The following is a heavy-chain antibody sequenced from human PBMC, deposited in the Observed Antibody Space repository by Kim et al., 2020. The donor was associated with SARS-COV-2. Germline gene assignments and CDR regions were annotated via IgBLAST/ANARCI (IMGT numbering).Heavy chain of an antibody. CDR3: ARQTMLRGVLIILTRGNWFDP. CDR2: IYYSGST. CDR1: GGSISSSSYY. V-gene: IGHV4-39*01. J-gene: IGHJ5*02. D-gene: IGHD3-10*01. Sequence: SETLSLTCTVSGGSISSSSYYWGWIRQPPGKGLEWIGSIYYSGSTYYNPSLKSRVTISVDTSKNQFSLKLSSVTAADTAVYYCARQTMLRGVLIILTRGNWFDPWGQGTLVTVSS.